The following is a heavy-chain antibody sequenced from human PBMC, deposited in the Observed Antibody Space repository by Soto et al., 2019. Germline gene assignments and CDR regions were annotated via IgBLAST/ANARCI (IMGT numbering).Heavy chain of an antibody. Sequence: PSETLSLTCTVSGGSISSSSYYWGWIRQPPGKGLEWIGSIYYSGSTYYNPSLKSRVTISVDTSKNQFSLKLSSVTAAVTAVYYCVRHAQWIMRAYWGQGSLVTVSS. J-gene: IGHJ4*02. CDR3: VRHAQWIMRAY. V-gene: IGHV4-39*01. D-gene: IGHD5-12*01. CDR2: IYYSGST. CDR1: GGSISSSSYY.